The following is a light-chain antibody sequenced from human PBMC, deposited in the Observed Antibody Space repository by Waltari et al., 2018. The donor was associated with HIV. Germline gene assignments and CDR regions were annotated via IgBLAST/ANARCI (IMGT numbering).Light chain of an antibody. J-gene: IGLJ1*01. Sequence: QSALTQPASVSGSPGQSIAISCTGTSSDVGGYNFVSWYQQHPGKAPKLIIYDVNSRPSGVSGRFSGSKSGNTASLTISGLQAEDEADYFCSSYTSRATPYVFGTATKVTV. CDR2: DVN. V-gene: IGLV2-14*03. CDR1: SSDVGGYNF. CDR3: SSYTSRATPYV.